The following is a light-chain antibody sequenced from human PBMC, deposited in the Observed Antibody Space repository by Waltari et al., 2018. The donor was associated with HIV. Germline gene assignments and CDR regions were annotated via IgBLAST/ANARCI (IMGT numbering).Light chain of an antibody. Sequence: QSVLTQPPSASGTPGQRFTISCSGSISNIGSNTVTWYQQLPGTAPKLLIYTTNQRPSGVPDRFSGSKSGASASLAISGLQSDDEADYYCATWDDSLNGPVFGGGTKLTVL. CDR3: ATWDDSLNGPV. J-gene: IGLJ3*02. CDR2: TTN. V-gene: IGLV1-44*01. CDR1: ISNIGSNT.